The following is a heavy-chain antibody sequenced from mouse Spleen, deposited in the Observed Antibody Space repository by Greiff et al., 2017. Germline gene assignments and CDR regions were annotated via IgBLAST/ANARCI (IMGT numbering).Heavy chain of an antibody. V-gene: IGHV1-64*01. CDR1: GYTFTSYW. D-gene: IGHD2-13*01. Sequence: QVQLQQPGAELVKPGASVKLSCKASGYTFTSYWMHWVKQRPGQGLEWIGMIHPNSGSTNYNEKFKSKATLTVDKSSSTAYMQLSSLTSEDSAVYYCAKDYGDYVGYFDVWGAGTTVTVSS. J-gene: IGHJ1*01. CDR2: IHPNSGST. CDR3: AKDYGDYVGYFDV.